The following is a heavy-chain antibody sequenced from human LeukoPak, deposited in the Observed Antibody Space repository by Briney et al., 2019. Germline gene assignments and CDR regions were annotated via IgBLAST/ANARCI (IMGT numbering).Heavy chain of an antibody. CDR2: IEQDGGEK. V-gene: IGHV3-7*04. Sequence: PGGSLRLSCAASGFTFSNYWMNWVRQAPGKGLEWVVNIEQDGGEKNYVDSVKGRFTISRDNAKNSLYLQMNSLRAEDTAVYYCAGGLGWLIGYWGQGTLVTVSS. J-gene: IGHJ4*02. CDR1: GFTFSNYW. CDR3: AGGLGWLIGY. D-gene: IGHD2-15*01.